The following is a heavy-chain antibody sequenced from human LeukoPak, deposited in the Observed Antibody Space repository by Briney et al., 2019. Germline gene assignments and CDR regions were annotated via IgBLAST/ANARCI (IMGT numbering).Heavy chain of an antibody. Sequence: PGGSLRLSCAASGFTFSSYWMHWVRHAPGKGLVWVSRINSDGSSTSYADSVKGRFTISRDNAKNTLYLQMNSLRAEDTAVYYCASSGWAGYYYYMDVWGKGTTVTVSS. D-gene: IGHD6-19*01. V-gene: IGHV3-74*01. CDR3: ASSGWAGYYYYMDV. CDR1: GFTFSSYW. CDR2: INSDGSST. J-gene: IGHJ6*03.